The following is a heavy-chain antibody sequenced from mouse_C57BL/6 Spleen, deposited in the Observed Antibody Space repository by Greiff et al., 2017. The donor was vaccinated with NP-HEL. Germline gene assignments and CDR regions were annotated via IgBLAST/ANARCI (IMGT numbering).Heavy chain of an antibody. J-gene: IGHJ4*01. CDR1: GFTFSSYA. V-gene: IGHV5-9-1*02. CDR2: ISSGGDYI. CDR3: TTINWDVNAMDY. D-gene: IGHD4-1*02. Sequence: EVMLVESGAGLVKPGGSLKLSCAASGFTFSSYAMSWVRQTPEKRLAWVAYISSGGDYIYYADTVKGRFTISRDNARNTLYLQMSSLKSEDTAMYYCTTINWDVNAMDYWGQGTSVTVSS.